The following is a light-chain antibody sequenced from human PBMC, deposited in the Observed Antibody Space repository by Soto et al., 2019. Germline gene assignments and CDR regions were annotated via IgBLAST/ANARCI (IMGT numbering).Light chain of an antibody. V-gene: IGKV1-9*01. CDR1: QGISSY. CDR3: QRLSDYPIT. Sequence: DVQLTQSPSFLSASVGDRVTITCRASQGISSYLAWYQQKPGKAPKFLIYAASPLQSGVPSRFSGSGSGTELTLTIRSLQPEDLATYYCQRLSDYPITFGQGTRLEIK. J-gene: IGKJ5*01. CDR2: AAS.